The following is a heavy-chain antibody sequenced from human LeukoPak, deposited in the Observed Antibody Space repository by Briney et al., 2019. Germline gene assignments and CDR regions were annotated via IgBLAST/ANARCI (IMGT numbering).Heavy chain of an antibody. CDR3: ARAPGYCSSTSCYAYYYYYGMDV. D-gene: IGHD2-2*01. CDR2: IYYSGST. Sequence: SETLSLTCTVSGGPISSYYWSWIRQPPGKGLEWIGYIYYSGSTNYNPSLKSRVTISVDTSKNQFSLKLSSVTAADTAVYYCARAPGYCSSTSCYAYYYYYGMDVWGQGTTVTVSS. V-gene: IGHV4-59*01. CDR1: GGPISSYY. J-gene: IGHJ6*02.